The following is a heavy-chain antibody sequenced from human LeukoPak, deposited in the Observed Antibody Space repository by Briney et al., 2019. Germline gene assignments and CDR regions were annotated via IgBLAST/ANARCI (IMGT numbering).Heavy chain of an antibody. V-gene: IGHV1-2*02. J-gene: IGHJ4*02. CDR2: INPRSGGT. D-gene: IGHD3-10*01. CDR3: AREGILRINFIRGITGFDY. Sequence: ASVKVSCKTSGYDFSDNYIHWMRQAAGQGLEWVGWINPRSGGTTFSEKFKGGVTMTRDTSISTAYMELSGLRSDDTATYYCAREGILRINFIRGITGFDYWGRGSLVAVSS. CDR1: GYDFSDNY.